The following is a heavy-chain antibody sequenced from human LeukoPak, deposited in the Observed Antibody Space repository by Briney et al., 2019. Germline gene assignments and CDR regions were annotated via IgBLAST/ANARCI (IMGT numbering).Heavy chain of an antibody. V-gene: IGHV3-15*01. CDR1: GFTVSSNY. CDR3: TTDDILTGYNYGMDV. D-gene: IGHD3-9*01. J-gene: IGHJ6*02. CDR2: IKSKTDGGTT. Sequence: GGSPRLSCAASGFTVSSNYMSWVRQAPGKGLEWVGRIKSKTDGGTTDYAAPVKGRFTISRDDSKNTLYLQMNSLKTEDTAVYYCTTDDILTGYNYGMDVWGQGTTVTVSS.